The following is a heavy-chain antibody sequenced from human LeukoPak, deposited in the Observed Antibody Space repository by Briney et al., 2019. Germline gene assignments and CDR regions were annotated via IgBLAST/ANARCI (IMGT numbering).Heavy chain of an antibody. D-gene: IGHD6-13*01. CDR2: ISSNGGRT. Sequence: GGSLRLSCAASGFTFSNYALHWVRQAPGKGLEYVSAISSNGGRTYYANSVKGRFTISRDNAKNTLYLQMSSLRDEDMAVYYCARAPESSSWYYFDYWGQGTLVTVSS. CDR3: ARAPESSSWYYFDY. J-gene: IGHJ4*02. CDR1: GFTFSNYA. V-gene: IGHV3-64*01.